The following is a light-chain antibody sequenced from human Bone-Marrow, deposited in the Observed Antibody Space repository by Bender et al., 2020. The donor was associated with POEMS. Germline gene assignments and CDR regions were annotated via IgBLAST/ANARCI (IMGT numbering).Light chain of an antibody. CDR2: EVR. J-gene: IGLJ2*01. CDR3: CSYAGYPSYVA. CDR1: SSDVGAYNL. Sequence: QSALTQPASVSGSPGQSITISCTGASSDVGAYNLVSWYQQHPGKAPKLLFYEVRKRPSGVSNRFSGSKSDNTASLTISGLQATDGEYFYCCSYAGYPSYVAIGRGTTLTV. V-gene: IGLV2-23*02.